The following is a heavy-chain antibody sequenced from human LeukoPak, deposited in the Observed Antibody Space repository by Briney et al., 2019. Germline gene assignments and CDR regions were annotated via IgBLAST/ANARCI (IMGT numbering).Heavy chain of an antibody. Sequence: GGSVSPSCAASGFIFSSSEINWVRQAPGRGLEWISYISSTGNTIYYADSVKGRFTISRDNAKNSLYLQMNSLRAEDTAVYYCARELVEMAAGYFDSWGQATLVTVSS. CDR1: GFIFSSSE. J-gene: IGHJ4*02. CDR3: ARELVEMAAGYFDS. V-gene: IGHV3-48*03. D-gene: IGHD5-24*01. CDR2: ISSTGNTI.